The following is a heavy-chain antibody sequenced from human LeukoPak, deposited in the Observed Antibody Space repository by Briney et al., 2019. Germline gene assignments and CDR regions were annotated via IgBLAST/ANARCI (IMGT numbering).Heavy chain of an antibody. CDR3: SRARSYSGSLN. D-gene: IGHD1-26*01. CDR2: ISSSSSYI. V-gene: IGHV3-21*03. CDR1: GFTFSSYS. J-gene: IGHJ4*02. Sequence: GGSLRLSCAASGFTFSSYSMNWVRPAPGKGLEWVSSISSSSSYIYYADSVKGRFTISRDNAKNSLYLQMNSLRAEDRAGYYCSRARSYSGSLNWGQGTLVTVSS.